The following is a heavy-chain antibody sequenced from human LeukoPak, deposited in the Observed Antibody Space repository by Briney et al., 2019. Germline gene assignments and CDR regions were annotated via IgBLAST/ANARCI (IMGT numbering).Heavy chain of an antibody. J-gene: IGHJ4*02. V-gene: IGHV1-2*02. Sequence: ASVKLSCKASGYTFRGSYMHWVRQAPGQGLEWMGWINPTSGVTKYAEKFQGRVTMTRDTSINTAYMEMSGLRSDDTAVYYCARDMYSGTYGHWGQGTLVTVSS. CDR3: ARDMYSGTYGH. CDR2: INPTSGVT. CDR1: GYTFRGSY. D-gene: IGHD1-26*01.